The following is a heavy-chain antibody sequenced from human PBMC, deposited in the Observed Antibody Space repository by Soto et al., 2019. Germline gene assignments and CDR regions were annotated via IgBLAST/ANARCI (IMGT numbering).Heavy chain of an antibody. CDR2: ISYDGSNK. CDR3: ARYGHDYGDYHYFDY. CDR1: GFTFSSYA. Sequence: QVQLVEAGGGVVQPGRSLRLACAASGFTFSSYAMHWVRQAPGTGLEWVAGISYDGSNKYYADSVKGRFTISRDNSKNTLYLQMNRLRAEDTAVYYCARYGHDYGDYHYFDYWGQGTLVTVSS. D-gene: IGHD4-17*01. J-gene: IGHJ4*02. V-gene: IGHV3-30-3*01.